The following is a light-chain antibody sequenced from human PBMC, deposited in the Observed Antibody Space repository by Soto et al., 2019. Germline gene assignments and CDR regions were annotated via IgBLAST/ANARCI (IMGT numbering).Light chain of an antibody. CDR3: QQYGGSSWT. CDR2: GVS. Sequence: EIVMTQSPATLSVSPGERATLSCRASQSVSSKLAWFQQKPGQAPSLLIYGVSTRATGIPDRFSGSGSGTDFTLTISKLEPGDFAVYYCQQYGGSSWTFGQGTKVDIK. V-gene: IGKV3D-15*01. J-gene: IGKJ1*01. CDR1: QSVSSK.